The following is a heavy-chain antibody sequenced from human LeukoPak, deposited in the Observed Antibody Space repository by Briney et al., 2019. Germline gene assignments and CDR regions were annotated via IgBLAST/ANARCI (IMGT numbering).Heavy chain of an antibody. CDR3: ARDNTMVRGAIIPYYFDY. J-gene: IGHJ4*02. V-gene: IGHV3-30-3*01. Sequence: GGSLRLSCAASGFTFSSYAMPWVRQAPGKGLEWVAVISYDGSNKYYADSVKGRFSISRDNSNNTLSLQMNSLRPDDTAVYYCARDNTMVRGAIIPYYFDYWGQGILVTVSS. D-gene: IGHD3-10*01. CDR1: GFTFSSYA. CDR2: ISYDGSNK.